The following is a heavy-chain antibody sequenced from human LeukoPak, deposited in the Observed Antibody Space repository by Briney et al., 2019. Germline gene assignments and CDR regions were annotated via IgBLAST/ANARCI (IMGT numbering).Heavy chain of an antibody. V-gene: IGHV1-2*02. CDR3: ARDRYSSGWHAFDI. Sequence: ASVKVSCKASGYTFTGYYMHWVRQAPGQGLEWTGWINPNSGGTNYAQKFQGRVTMTRDTSISTAYMELSRLRSDDTAVYYCARDRYSSGWHAFDIWGQGTMVTVSS. J-gene: IGHJ3*02. CDR1: GYTFTGYY. CDR2: INPNSGGT. D-gene: IGHD6-19*01.